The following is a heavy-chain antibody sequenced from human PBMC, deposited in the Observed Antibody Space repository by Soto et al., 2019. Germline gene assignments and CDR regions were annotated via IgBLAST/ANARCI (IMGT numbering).Heavy chain of an antibody. D-gene: IGHD6-13*01. CDR3: AIGQQLGHNYYYYGMDV. J-gene: IGHJ6*02. V-gene: IGHV1-46*01. CDR2: INPSGGST. CDR1: GYTFTSYY. Sequence: GASVKVSCKASGYTFTSYYMHWVRQAPGQGLEWMGIINPSGGSTSYAQKFQGRVTMTRDTSTSTVYMELSSLRSEDTAVYYCAIGQQLGHNYYYYGMDVWGQGTTVTVSS.